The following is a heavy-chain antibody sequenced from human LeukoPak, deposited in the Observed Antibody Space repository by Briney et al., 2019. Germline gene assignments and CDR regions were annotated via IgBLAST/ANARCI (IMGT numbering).Heavy chain of an antibody. CDR2: INQDGSVR. V-gene: IGHV3-7*01. J-gene: IGHJ4*02. CDR1: GFTFSSYG. D-gene: IGHD2-21*02. Sequence: SGGSLRLSCAASGFTFSSYGMHWVRQAPGKGLDWVANINQDGSVRYYVASVKGRFTISRDNAKNLVHLQMNSLRAEDTAVYYCARKGLPDYWGQGTMVTVSS. CDR3: ARKGLPDY.